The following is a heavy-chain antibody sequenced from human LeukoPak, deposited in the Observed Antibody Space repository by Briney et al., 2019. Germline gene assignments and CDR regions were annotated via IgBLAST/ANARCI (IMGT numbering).Heavy chain of an antibody. J-gene: IGHJ5*02. CDR3: ARSIAVAGTDNWFDP. CDR1: GGSISSYY. Sequence: SETLSLTCTVSGGSISSYYWSWIRQPPGKGLEWIGYTYYSGSTNYNPSLKSQVTISVDTSKNQFSLKLSSVTAADTAVYYCARSIAVAGTDNWFDPWGQGTLVTVSS. CDR2: TYYSGST. D-gene: IGHD6-19*01. V-gene: IGHV4-59*01.